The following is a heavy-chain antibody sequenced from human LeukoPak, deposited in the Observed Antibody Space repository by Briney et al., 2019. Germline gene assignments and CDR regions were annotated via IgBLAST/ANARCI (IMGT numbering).Heavy chain of an antibody. J-gene: IGHJ6*03. Sequence: GGAVTVSCKASGGTFRSYAISWVRQAPGEGGEWMGGIIPIFGTANYAQKFQGRVTITTDESTSTAYMELSSLRSEDTAVYYCARGASCSSTSCYMPGDYYYYMDVWGKGTTVTVSS. D-gene: IGHD2-2*02. V-gene: IGHV1-69*05. CDR1: GGTFRSYA. CDR3: ARGASCSSTSCYMPGDYYYYMDV. CDR2: IIPIFGTA.